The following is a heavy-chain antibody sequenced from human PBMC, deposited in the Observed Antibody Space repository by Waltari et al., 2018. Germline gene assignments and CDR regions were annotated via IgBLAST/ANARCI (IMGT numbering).Heavy chain of an antibody. CDR1: GGSISSGSYY. J-gene: IGHJ4*02. CDR2: IYTSGST. D-gene: IGHD1-26*01. Sequence: QVQLQESGPGLVKPSQTLSLTCTVSGGSISSGSYYWSWIRQPAGKGLEWIGYIYTSGSTNYNPSLKSRVTISVDTSKNQFSLKLSSVTAADTAVYYCARGPLLSKVDYWGQGTLVTVSS. CDR3: ARGPLLSKVDY. V-gene: IGHV4-61*09.